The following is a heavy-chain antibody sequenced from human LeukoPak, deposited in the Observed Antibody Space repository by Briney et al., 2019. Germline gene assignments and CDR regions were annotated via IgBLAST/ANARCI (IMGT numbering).Heavy chain of an antibody. Sequence: ASVKVSCKVSGYTLTELSMHWVRQAPGKGLEWMGGFDPEDGETIYAQKFQGRVTMTEDTSTDTAYMKLSSLRSEDTAVYYCATSYDIITAITSLDYWGQGTLVTVSS. J-gene: IGHJ4*02. D-gene: IGHD3-16*01. V-gene: IGHV1-24*01. CDR1: GYTLTELS. CDR3: ATSYDIITAITSLDY. CDR2: FDPEDGET.